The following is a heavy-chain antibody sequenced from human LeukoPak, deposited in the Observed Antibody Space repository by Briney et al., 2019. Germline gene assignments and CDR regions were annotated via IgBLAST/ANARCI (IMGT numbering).Heavy chain of an antibody. D-gene: IGHD5-24*01. J-gene: IGHJ6*02. CDR1: GFTFSDYY. V-gene: IGHV3-69-1*01. Sequence: GGSPRLSCAASGFTFSDYYMNSKGNTIYYPDSVKGRFTISRDNAKNSLYLQMNRLRAEDTAVYYCARGYGGDGYNLYFYGMDVWGQGTTVTVSS. CDR3: ARGYGGDGYNLYFYGMDV. CDR2: SKGNTI.